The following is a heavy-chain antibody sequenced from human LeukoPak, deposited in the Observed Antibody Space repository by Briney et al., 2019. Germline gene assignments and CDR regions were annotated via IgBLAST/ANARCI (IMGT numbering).Heavy chain of an antibody. CDR1: GFTFSSYS. V-gene: IGHV3-21*01. CDR2: ISSSSSDI. D-gene: IGHD1-1*01. J-gene: IGHJ4*02. CDR3: ARDSRTTGTTSGYFDY. Sequence: GGSLRLSCAASGFTFSSYSLNWVRQAPGKELEWVSSISSSSSDIYYAVSVKGRFTISRDNAKNSLYLQMNSLRAEDTAVYYCARDSRTTGTTSGYFDYWGQGTLVTVSS.